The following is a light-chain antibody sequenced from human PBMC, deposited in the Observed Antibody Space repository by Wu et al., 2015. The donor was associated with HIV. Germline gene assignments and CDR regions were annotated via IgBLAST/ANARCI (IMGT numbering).Light chain of an antibody. CDR2: DTS. CDR1: QSFNSNY. Sequence: EIVLTQSPGTLSLSQGEGATLSCRASQSFNSNYLAWYQQKPGQTPRLLIYDTSNRATGISDRLTGSGSGTDFTLTISRLEPEDFAVYYCQQYGSSPVTFGGGTKVEIK. V-gene: IGKV3-20*01. J-gene: IGKJ4*01. CDR3: QQYGSSPVT.